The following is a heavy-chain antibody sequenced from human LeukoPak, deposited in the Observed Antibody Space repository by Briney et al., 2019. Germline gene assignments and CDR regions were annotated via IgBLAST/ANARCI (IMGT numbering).Heavy chain of an antibody. CDR2: VKTKGDGGAA. CDR1: GITFTNAR. Sequence: KSGGSLRLSCAASGITFTNARLTWVRQAPGKGLEWVARVKTKGDGGAADYAAPVKGRFTISRDDSTKTLYLQMNSLKTEDTAVYYCTTDRMIYATNWAVSWFDPWGQGTLVTVSS. J-gene: IGHJ5*02. V-gene: IGHV3-15*01. D-gene: IGHD2-8*01. CDR3: TTDRMIYATNWAVSWFDP.